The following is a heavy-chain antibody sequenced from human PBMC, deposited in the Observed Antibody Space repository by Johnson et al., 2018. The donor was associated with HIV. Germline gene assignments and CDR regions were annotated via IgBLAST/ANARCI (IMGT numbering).Heavy chain of an antibody. J-gene: IGHJ3*02. V-gene: IGHV3-23*04. CDR1: GFTFSNYA. CDR2: ISVSGDST. Sequence: VQLVESGGGLVQPGGSLRLSCAASGFTFSNYAMTWVRQSPGKGLEWVSTISVSGDSTYYADSVKGRFTISREKSKNTLYLQMNSLKTEDTAVYYCATGFGPAFEMWGQGTMVTVSS. D-gene: IGHD3-16*01. CDR3: ATGFGPAFEM.